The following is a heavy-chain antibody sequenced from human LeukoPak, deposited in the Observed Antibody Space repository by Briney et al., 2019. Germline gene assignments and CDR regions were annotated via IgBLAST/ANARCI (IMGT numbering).Heavy chain of an antibody. V-gene: IGHV3-53*01. D-gene: IGHD2-2*01. CDR1: GFTVSSNY. Sequence: GGSLRLSCAASGFTVSSNYMSWVRQAPGKGLEWVSVIHSGGSTYYADSVKGRFTISRDNSKDTLYLQMNSLRAEDTAVYYCARDGEVVPAAISDWFDPWGQGTLVTVSS. CDR2: IHSGGST. J-gene: IGHJ5*02. CDR3: ARDGEVVPAAISDWFDP.